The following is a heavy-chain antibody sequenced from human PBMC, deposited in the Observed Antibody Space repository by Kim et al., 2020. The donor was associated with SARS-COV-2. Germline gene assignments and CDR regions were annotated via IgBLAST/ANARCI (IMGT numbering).Heavy chain of an antibody. J-gene: IGHJ4*02. CDR1: GYTFTSYG. V-gene: IGHV1-18*01. Sequence: ASVKVSCKASGYTFTSYGISWVRQAPGQGLEWMGWISAYNGNTNYAQKLQGRVTMTTDTSTSTAYMELRSLRSDDTAVYYCAVSYYDILTGGGDYWGQGTPVTVSS. D-gene: IGHD3-9*01. CDR2: ISAYNGNT. CDR3: AVSYYDILTGGGDY.